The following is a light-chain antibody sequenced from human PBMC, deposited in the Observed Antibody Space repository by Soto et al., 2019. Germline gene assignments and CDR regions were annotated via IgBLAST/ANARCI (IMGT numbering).Light chain of an antibody. CDR2: AGT. Sequence: IQLTQSPSSLSASVGDRVTITCRASQDINSYLAWYQQKPGKAPNLLIYAGTSLQSGVPSRFSGSGSGTEFTLTISSLQPEGFAPYYCQQLHVYPSTFGGGTKVE. J-gene: IGKJ4*01. CDR3: QQLHVYPST. CDR1: QDINSY. V-gene: IGKV1-9*01.